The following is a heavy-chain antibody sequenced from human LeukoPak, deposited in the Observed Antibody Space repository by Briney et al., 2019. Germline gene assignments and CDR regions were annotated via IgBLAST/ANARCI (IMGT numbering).Heavy chain of an antibody. V-gene: IGHV3-48*02. CDR3: ARGKNWGFDQ. D-gene: IGHD7-27*01. CDR1: GFIFTSYS. CDR2: IGRDTGII. Sequence: GGSLRLSCAASGFIFTSYSMNWVRQAPGKGLEWISYIGRDTGIISYADSVKGRFTISRDNAKNSLYLEMNSLRDEDTAVYFCARGKNWGFDQWGQGSLVTVSS. J-gene: IGHJ4*02.